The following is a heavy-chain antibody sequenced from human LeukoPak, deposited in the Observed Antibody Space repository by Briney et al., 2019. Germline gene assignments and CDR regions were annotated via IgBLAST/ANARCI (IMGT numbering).Heavy chain of an antibody. D-gene: IGHD2-15*01. CDR1: GYTFTHYN. J-gene: IGHJ4*02. CDR2: INTDKGHT. Sequence: ASVPVSFKASGYTFTHYNLPWVRPAPGQGLPWMGWINTDKGHTNFVPKFQGRVTVTTDTSTNTAYMELRRRRSDDTAVYYCAREFGHCSGDNCFYFFDSWGQGSLVTVSS. V-gene: IGHV1-18*01. CDR3: AREFGHCSGDNCFYFFDS.